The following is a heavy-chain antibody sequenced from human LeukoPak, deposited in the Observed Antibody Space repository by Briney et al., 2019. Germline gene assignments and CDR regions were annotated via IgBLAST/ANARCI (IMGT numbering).Heavy chain of an antibody. CDR3: ARVGGSPFDY. CDR1: GGSISSSSYY. Sequence: PSETLSLTCTVSGGSISSSSYYWGWIRQPPGKGLEWIGSIYYSGSTYYNPSLKSRVTISVDTSKNQFSLKLSSVTAADTAVYYCARVGGSPFDYWGQGTLVTVSS. V-gene: IGHV4-39*01. J-gene: IGHJ4*02. D-gene: IGHD1-26*01. CDR2: IYYSGST.